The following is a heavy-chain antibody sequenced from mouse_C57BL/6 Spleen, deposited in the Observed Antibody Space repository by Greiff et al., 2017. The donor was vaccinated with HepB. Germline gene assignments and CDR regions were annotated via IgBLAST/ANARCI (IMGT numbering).Heavy chain of an antibody. D-gene: IGHD2-4*01. V-gene: IGHV1-61*01. CDR1: GYTFTSYW. CDR3: AISTMITNYAMDY. J-gene: IGHJ4*01. CDR2: IYPSDSET. Sequence: QVQLQQPGAELVRPGSSVKLSCKASGYTFTSYWMDWVKQRPGQGLEWIGNIYPSDSETHYNQKFKDKATLTVDKSSSTAYMQLSSLTSEDSAVYYCAISTMITNYAMDYWGQGTSVTVSS.